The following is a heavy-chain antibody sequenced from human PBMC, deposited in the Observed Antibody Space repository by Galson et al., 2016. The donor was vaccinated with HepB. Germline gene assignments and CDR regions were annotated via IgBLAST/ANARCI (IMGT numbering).Heavy chain of an antibody. D-gene: IGHD6-19*01. Sequence: SLRLSCAASGFTVSSNYMTWVRQAPGKGLEWVSVIYSGGSTYYADSVKGRFIIPRDNSKNTRYLQMNSLRAEDTAVYHCARGQAVAQYYGMDVWGQGTTVTVSS. CDR2: IYSGGST. CDR1: GFTVSSNY. V-gene: IGHV3-53*01. CDR3: ARGQAVAQYYGMDV. J-gene: IGHJ6*02.